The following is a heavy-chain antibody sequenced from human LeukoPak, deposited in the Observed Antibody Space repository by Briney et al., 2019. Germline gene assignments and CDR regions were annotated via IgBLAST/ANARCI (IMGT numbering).Heavy chain of an antibody. V-gene: IGHV3-30-3*01. J-gene: IGHJ3*02. Sequence: GGSLRLSCAASGFTFSSYAMHWVRQAPGKGLEWVAVISYDGSNKYYADSVKGRFTISRDNSKNTLYLQMNSLRAEDTAVYYCARVMKTGIIAAAGRGAFDIWGQGTMVTVSS. CDR2: ISYDGSNK. D-gene: IGHD6-13*01. CDR3: ARVMKTGIIAAAGRGAFDI. CDR1: GFTFSSYA.